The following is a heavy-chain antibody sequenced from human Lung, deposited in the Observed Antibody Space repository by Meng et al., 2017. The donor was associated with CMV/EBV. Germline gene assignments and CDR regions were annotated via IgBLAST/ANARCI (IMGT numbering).Heavy chain of an antibody. CDR2: IIPILGIA. CDR3: ASLGYCSSTSCPFYYYYGMDV. Sequence: SVKVSXKASGDTFSSYAISWVRQAPGQGLEWMGGIIPILGIANYAQKFQGRVTITADKSTSTAYMELSSLRSEDTAVYYCASLGYCSSTSCPFYYYYGMDVWGQGTTVTVSS. CDR1: GDTFSSYA. D-gene: IGHD2-2*01. V-gene: IGHV1-69*10. J-gene: IGHJ6*02.